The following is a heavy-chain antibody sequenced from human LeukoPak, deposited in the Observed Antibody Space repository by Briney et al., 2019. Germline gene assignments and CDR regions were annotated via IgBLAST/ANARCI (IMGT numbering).Heavy chain of an antibody. CDR1: GFTFRSNS. J-gene: IGHJ4*02. Sequence: GGSLRLSCAASGFTFRSNSLNWVRQAPGKGLEWVSSISSISSYIYYADSVEDRFTISRDNAKNSLYLQMNSLRTEDTAVYYCARGGSGYYSPIDYWGQGTLVTVSS. CDR2: ISSISSYI. V-gene: IGHV3-21*01. D-gene: IGHD3-22*01. CDR3: ARGGSGYYSPIDY.